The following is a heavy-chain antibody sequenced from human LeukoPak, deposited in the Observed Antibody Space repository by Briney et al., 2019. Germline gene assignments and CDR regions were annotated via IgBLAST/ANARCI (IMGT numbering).Heavy chain of an antibody. CDR2: ISGSGGST. D-gene: IGHD6-19*01. Sequence: GGYLRLSCAASGFTFSSYAMSWVRQAPGKGLDRVSAISGSGGSTYYADSVKGRFTISRDDSKNTLYLQMNSLRAEDTAVYYCAKSVAVATSGGYWGQGALVTVSS. J-gene: IGHJ4*02. V-gene: IGHV3-23*01. CDR1: GFTFSSYA. CDR3: AKSVAVATSGGY.